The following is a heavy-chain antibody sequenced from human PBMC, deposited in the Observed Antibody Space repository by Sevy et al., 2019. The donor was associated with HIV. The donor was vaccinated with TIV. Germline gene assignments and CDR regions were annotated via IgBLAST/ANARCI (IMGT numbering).Heavy chain of an antibody. V-gene: IGHV4-31*03. CDR1: GGSISSGGYY. CDR2: IYYSGST. CDR3: GGDRGYCYDSSGDV. D-gene: IGHD3-22*01. Sequence: SETLSLTCTVSGGSISSGGYYWSWIRQHPGKGLEWIGYIYYSGSTYYNPSLKSRVTISVDTSKNQFSLKLSSVTAADTAVYYCGGDRGYCYDSSGDVWGQGTTVTVSS. J-gene: IGHJ6*02.